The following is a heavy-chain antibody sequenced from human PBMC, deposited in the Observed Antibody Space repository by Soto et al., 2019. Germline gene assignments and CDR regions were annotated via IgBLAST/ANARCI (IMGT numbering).Heavy chain of an antibody. V-gene: IGHV1-24*01. CDR2: FDPEDGET. CDR3: ATALSYRPVTNGRWGDYWYFDL. Sequence: ASVKVSCKVSGYTLTELSMHWVRQAPGKGLEWMGGFDPEDGETIYAQKFQGRVTMTEDTSTDTAYMELSSLRSEDTAVYYCATALSYRPVTNGRWGDYWYFDLWGRGTLVTVSS. D-gene: IGHD5-18*01. CDR1: GYTLTELS. J-gene: IGHJ2*01.